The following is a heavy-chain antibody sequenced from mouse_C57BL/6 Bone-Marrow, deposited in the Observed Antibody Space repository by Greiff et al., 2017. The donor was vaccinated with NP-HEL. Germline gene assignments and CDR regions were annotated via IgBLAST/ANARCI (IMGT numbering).Heavy chain of an antibody. V-gene: IGHV1-55*01. CDR3: ASALYGSSSFAY. CDR1: GYTFTSYW. CDR2: IYPGSGST. D-gene: IGHD1-1*01. J-gene: IGHJ3*01. Sequence: QVQLQQPGAELVKPGASVKMSCKASGYTFTSYWITWVKQRPGQGLEWIGDIYPGSGSTNYNEKFKSKATLTVDTSSSTAYMQLSSLTSEDSAVYYCASALYGSSSFAYWGQGTLVTVSA.